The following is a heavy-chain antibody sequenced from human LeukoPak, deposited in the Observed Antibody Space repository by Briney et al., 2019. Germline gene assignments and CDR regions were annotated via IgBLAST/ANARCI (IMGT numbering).Heavy chain of an antibody. Sequence: GGSLRLSCAASGFTFSSYEMNWGRQAPGKGLEGVSYISSSGSTIYYADSVKGRFTISRDNAKNSLYLQLNSLRAEDTAVYYCARERSTMVRGVIIDPHAFDIWGQGTMVTVSS. J-gene: IGHJ3*02. CDR2: ISSSGSTI. D-gene: IGHD3-10*01. CDR1: GFTFSSYE. V-gene: IGHV3-48*03. CDR3: ARERSTMVRGVIIDPHAFDI.